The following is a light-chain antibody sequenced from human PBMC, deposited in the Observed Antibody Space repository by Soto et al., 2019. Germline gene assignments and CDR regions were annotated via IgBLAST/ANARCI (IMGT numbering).Light chain of an antibody. Sequence: QSVLTQPPSVSGAPRQRVSISCSGATSNIGNNAVNWYQQLPGKAPKLLIYFDDLMPSGVSDRFSGSKSGTSASLAISGLQSEDEADYYCAAWDDSLNVVLFGGGTKVTVL. CDR2: FDD. J-gene: IGLJ2*01. V-gene: IGLV1-36*01. CDR1: TSNIGNNA. CDR3: AAWDDSLNVVL.